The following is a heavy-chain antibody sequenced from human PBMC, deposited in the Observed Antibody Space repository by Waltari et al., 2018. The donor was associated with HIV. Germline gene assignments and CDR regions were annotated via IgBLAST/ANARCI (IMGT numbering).Heavy chain of an antibody. CDR2: IYTSGRT. V-gene: IGHV4-4*07. CDR1: GGSVSSYY. J-gene: IGHJ4*02. Sequence: QGQLQESGPGLVKPSETLSLTCSVSGGSVSSYYWGWIRQPAGKGLEWMGRIYTSGRTNYNPPLTRRVTISVDTSKNQCSLKLSSVTAADTAVYYCATTYSGCYFAYWGQGTLLTVSS. D-gene: IGHD1-26*01. CDR3: ATTYSGCYFAY.